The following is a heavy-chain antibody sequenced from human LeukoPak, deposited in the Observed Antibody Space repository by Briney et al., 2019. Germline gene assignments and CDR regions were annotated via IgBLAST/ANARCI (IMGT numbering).Heavy chain of an antibody. CDR1: GFTFSDYY. V-gene: IGHV3-11*01. Sequence: SGGSLRLSCVASGFTFSDYYMTWIRQAPGKGLEYVSHISRSGSSLYYGDSVTGRFTISRDNAKNSLYLQMNSLRVEDTAVYYCAREVVVVPDYYYYGLDVWGQGTTVTVSS. D-gene: IGHD2-2*01. CDR3: AREVVVVPDYYYYGLDV. J-gene: IGHJ6*02. CDR2: ISRSGSSL.